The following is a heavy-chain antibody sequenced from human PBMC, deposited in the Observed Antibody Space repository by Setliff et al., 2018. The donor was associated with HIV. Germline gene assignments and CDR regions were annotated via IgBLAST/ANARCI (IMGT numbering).Heavy chain of an antibody. V-gene: IGHV4-4*08. J-gene: IGHJ6*03. D-gene: IGHD6-6*01. CDR3: ARVGRYSSSFYYMDV. Sequence: SETLSLTCTVSGGSISSHYWSWIRQPPGKGLEWIGYIYTSGSTNYNPPLKSRVTIFVNTSKNQLSLKLSSVTAADTAVYYCARVGRYSSSFYYMDVWGQGTTVTVSS. CDR1: GGSISSHY. CDR2: IYTSGST.